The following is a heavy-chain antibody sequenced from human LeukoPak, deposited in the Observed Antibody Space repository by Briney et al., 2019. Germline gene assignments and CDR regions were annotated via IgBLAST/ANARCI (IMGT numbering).Heavy chain of an antibody. D-gene: IGHD5-12*01. CDR3: ARDRWLDT. J-gene: IGHJ5*02. CDR2: ISYIGIT. Sequence: SETLSLTCTVSGGSISNYYWSWIRQPPGKGLEWIGYISYIGITKYNPSLTSRVTISVDTSKNQFFLNVSSVTAADTAVYYCARDRWLDTWGQGTLVTVSS. V-gene: IGHV4-59*01. CDR1: GGSISNYY.